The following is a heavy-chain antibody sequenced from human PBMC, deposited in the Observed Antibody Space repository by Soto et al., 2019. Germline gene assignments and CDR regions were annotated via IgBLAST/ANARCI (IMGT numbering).Heavy chain of an antibody. CDR3: AAWPRSSWFDY. Sequence: PGGSLRLSCAGSGFTFSAFWRSWVRQAPGGRLEWVANIKPDGSDTFYVDSVKGRFTIFRDNAENLVYLQMNSLRVEDTAVYYCAAWPRSSWFDYWGQGTLVTVSS. D-gene: IGHD6-13*01. V-gene: IGHV3-7*05. CDR1: GFTFSAFW. J-gene: IGHJ4*02. CDR2: IKPDGSDT.